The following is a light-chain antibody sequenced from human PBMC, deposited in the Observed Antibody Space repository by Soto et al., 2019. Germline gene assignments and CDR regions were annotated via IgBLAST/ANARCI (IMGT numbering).Light chain of an antibody. Sequence: EIVLTQSPGTLSLSPGERATLSCRASQSVSSSYLAWYQQKPGQAPRLLIYGASSRATGIPDRFSGSGSGTDFTLTISRLEPEDFAVYYCQQPGTFGRGTKVEIK. CDR2: GAS. V-gene: IGKV3-20*01. CDR3: QQPGT. CDR1: QSVSSSY. J-gene: IGKJ4*01.